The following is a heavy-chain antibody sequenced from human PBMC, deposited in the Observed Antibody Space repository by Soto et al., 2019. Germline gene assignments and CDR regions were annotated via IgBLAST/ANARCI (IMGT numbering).Heavy chain of an antibody. J-gene: IGHJ6*02. Sequence: GGSLRLSCAASGFTFSDYYMSWVRQAPGKGLEWISYISNSGSTTYYVESVKGRFTISRDKSKSSLFLQMNSLRAEDTAVYYCVRDINPPYLHYRMEVWGQGTTVTVYS. CDR1: GFTFSDYY. CDR2: ISNSGSTT. V-gene: IGHV3-11*01. D-gene: IGHD1-20*01. CDR3: VRDINPPYLHYRMEV.